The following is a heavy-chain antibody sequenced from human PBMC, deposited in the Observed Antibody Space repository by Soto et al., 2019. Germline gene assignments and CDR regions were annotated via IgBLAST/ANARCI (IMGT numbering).Heavy chain of an antibody. CDR1: GFTFSDYY. D-gene: IGHD3-9*01. V-gene: IGHV3-11*05. CDR3: ARDAYILTGSDAFDI. J-gene: IGHJ3*02. CDR2: ISSSRSYA. Sequence: QVQLVESGGGVVKPGGSLRLSCAASGFTFSDYYMSWIRQAPGKGLEWVSYISSSRSYANYADSVKGRFTISRDNAKNSLYLQMNSLRAEDTAVYYCARDAYILTGSDAFDIWGQGTMVTVSS.